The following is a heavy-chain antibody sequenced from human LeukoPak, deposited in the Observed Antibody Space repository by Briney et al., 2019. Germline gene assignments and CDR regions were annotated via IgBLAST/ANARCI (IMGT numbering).Heavy chain of an antibody. J-gene: IGHJ4*02. D-gene: IGHD3-10*01. CDR3: ARTDSSSGNCYDY. Sequence: ASVKVSCKASGYTFNNYGIGWARQAPGQGLGWVGWINPYNGNTKYAQKPQGRLSLTTDTSTTTAYMELGSLNSDDTAVYYCARTDSSSGNCYDYWGQGTLVTVSS. CDR1: GYTFNNYG. CDR2: INPYNGNT. V-gene: IGHV1-18*01.